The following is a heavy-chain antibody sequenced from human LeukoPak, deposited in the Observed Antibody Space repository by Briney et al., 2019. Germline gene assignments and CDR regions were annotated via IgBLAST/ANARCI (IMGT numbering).Heavy chain of an antibody. CDR2: IYYSGST. V-gene: IGHV4-59*01. Sequence: PSETLSLTCTVSGGSISSYYWSWIRQPPGKGLEWIGYIYYSGSTNYNPSLKSRVTISVDTSKNQFSLRLRSVTAADTAVYYCAIDRSYYGMDVWGQGTTVTVSS. CDR1: GGSISSYY. J-gene: IGHJ6*02. CDR3: AIDRSYYGMDV.